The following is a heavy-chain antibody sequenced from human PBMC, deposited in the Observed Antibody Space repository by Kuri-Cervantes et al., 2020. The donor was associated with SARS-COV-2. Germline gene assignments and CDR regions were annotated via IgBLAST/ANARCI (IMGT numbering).Heavy chain of an antibody. CDR1: GFTFSSYA. J-gene: IGHJ4*02. CDR3: ARVVFDTAMVYFDY. Sequence: GESLKISCAASGFTFSSYAMHWVRQAPGKGLEWVAVISYDGSNKYYAGSVKGRFTTSRDNSKNTLYLQMNSLRAEDTAVYYCARVVFDTAMVYFDYWGQGTLVTVSS. D-gene: IGHD5-18*01. V-gene: IGHV3-30-3*01. CDR2: ISYDGSNK.